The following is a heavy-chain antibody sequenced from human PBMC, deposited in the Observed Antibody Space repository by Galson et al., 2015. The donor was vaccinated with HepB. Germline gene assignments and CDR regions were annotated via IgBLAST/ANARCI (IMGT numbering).Heavy chain of an antibody. CDR3: ARGNGFRSGYYWSFDY. CDR2: IYPSGST. D-gene: IGHD3-3*01. Sequence: SETLSLTCTVSGGSLSLYYWSWIRQPAGKGLEWIGRIYPSGSTHYNPSLTSRVTMSVDTSENQFSLKLNSVTAADTAVYYCARGNGFRSGYYWSFDYWGQGILVTVSS. CDR1: GGSLSLYY. V-gene: IGHV4-4*07. J-gene: IGHJ4*02.